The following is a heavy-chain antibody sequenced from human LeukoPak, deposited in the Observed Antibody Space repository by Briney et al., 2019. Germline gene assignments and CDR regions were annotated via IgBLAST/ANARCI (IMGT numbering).Heavy chain of an antibody. CDR1: GGSMTTYH. CDR2: IYYTGST. J-gene: IGHJ4*02. V-gene: IGHV4-59*01. Sequence: SETLSLTCTVSGGSMTTYHWSWIRQPPGKGLEWIGYIYYTGSTSYNPSLKSRVTISVDTSRNQFSLKLLSVTAADTAVYYCARTVRVGATGKLDHWSQGSLVTVSS. CDR3: ARTVRVGATGKLDH. D-gene: IGHD1-26*01.